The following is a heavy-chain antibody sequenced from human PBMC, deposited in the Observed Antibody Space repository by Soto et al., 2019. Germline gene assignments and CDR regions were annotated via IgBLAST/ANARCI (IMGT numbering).Heavy chain of an antibody. V-gene: IGHV4-59*01. D-gene: IGHD6-19*01. CDR2: IYYSGST. CDR1: GGSISSYY. Sequence: SETLSLTCTASGGSISSYYWSWIRQPPGKGLEWIGYIYYSGSTNYNPSLKSRVTISVDTSKNQFSLKLSSVTAADTAVYYCAREYSSGWYGDWFDPWGQGTLVTVSS. J-gene: IGHJ5*02. CDR3: AREYSSGWYGDWFDP.